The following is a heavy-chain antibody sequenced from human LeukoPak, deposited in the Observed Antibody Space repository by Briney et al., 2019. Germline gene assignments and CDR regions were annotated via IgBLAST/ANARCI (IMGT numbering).Heavy chain of an antibody. Sequence: SGPTLVNPTQTLTLTCTFSGFSLSTSGVGVGWIRQPPGKALEWLALIYWNDDKRYSPSLKSRLTITKDTSKNQVVLTMTNMDPVDTATYYCAHRPRPRRVLRYFDWLPSRGGPFDYWGQGTLVTVSS. CDR1: GFSLSTSGVG. CDR3: AHRPRPRRVLRYFDWLPSRGGPFDY. J-gene: IGHJ4*02. V-gene: IGHV2-5*01. CDR2: IYWNDDK. D-gene: IGHD3-9*01.